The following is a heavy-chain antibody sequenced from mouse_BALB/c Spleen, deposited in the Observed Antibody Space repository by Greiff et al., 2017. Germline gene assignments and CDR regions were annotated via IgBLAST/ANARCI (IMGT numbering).Heavy chain of an antibody. D-gene: IGHD2-12*01. CDR2: IYPGDGDT. Sequence: VQLQQSGPELVKPGASVKISCKASGYAFSSSWMNWVKQRPGQGLEWIGRIYPGDGDTNYNGKFKGKATLTADKSSSTAYMQLSSLTSVDSAVYFCARDDDGYAMDYWGQGTSVTVSS. J-gene: IGHJ4*01. CDR1: GYAFSSSW. V-gene: IGHV1-82*01. CDR3: ARDDDGYAMDY.